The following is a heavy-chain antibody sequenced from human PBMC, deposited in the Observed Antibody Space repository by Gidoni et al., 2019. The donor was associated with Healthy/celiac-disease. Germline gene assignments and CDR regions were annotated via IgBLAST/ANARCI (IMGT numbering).Heavy chain of an antibody. CDR2: INHSGST. CDR3: ARDQNWNYGMDV. CDR1: GGSFSGYY. D-gene: IGHD1-1*01. J-gene: IGHJ6*04. V-gene: IGHV4-34*01. Sequence: QVQLQQWGAGLLKPSETLSLTCAVYGGSFSGYYWSWIRQPPGKGLEWIGEINHSGSTNYNPSLKSRVTISVDTSKNQFSLKLSSVTAADTAVYYCARDQNWNYGMDVWGKGTTVTVSS.